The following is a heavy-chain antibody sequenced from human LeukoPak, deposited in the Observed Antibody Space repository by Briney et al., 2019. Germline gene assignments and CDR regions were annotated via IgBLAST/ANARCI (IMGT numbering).Heavy chain of an antibody. CDR2: ISYDGSNK. V-gene: IGHV3-30-3*01. J-gene: IGHJ4*02. Sequence: GGSLRLSCAASGFTFSSYAMHWVRQAPGKGLEWVAVISYDGSNKYYADSVKGRFTISRDNSKNTLYLQMNSLRAEDTAVYYCARSGVSYGRGGEYYFDYWGQGTLVTVPS. D-gene: IGHD5-18*01. CDR3: ARSGVSYGRGGEYYFDY. CDR1: GFTFSSYA.